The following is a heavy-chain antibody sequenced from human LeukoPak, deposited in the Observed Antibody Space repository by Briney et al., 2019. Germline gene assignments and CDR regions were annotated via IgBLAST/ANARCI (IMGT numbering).Heavy chain of an antibody. Sequence: GESLKISCKGSGYSFTSYWIGWVRQMPGKGLEWMGIIYPGDSDTKYSPSFQGQVTISADKSISTAYLQWSSLKASDTAMYYCATSFPYYNIWYPLDYWGQGTLVTVSS. CDR2: IYPGDSDT. CDR3: ATSFPYYNIWYPLDY. V-gene: IGHV5-51*01. D-gene: IGHD3-10*01. CDR1: GYSFTSYW. J-gene: IGHJ4*02.